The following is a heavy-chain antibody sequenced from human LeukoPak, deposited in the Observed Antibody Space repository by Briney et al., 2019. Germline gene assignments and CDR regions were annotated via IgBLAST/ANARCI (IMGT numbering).Heavy chain of an antibody. Sequence: GGSLILSCAASRFTLSSYSMNWVRQAPGKGLEWVSYISSSSSTIYYADSVKGRFTISRDNAKNSLYLQMNSLRAEDTAVYYCAELGITMIGGVWGKGTTVTISS. CDR1: RFTLSSYS. D-gene: IGHD3-10*02. CDR2: ISSSSSTI. V-gene: IGHV3-48*01. CDR3: AELGITMIGGV. J-gene: IGHJ6*04.